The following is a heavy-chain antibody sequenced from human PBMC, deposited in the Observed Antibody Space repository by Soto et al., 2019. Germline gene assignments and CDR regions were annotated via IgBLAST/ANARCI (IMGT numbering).Heavy chain of an antibody. CDR3: AKEKDRIFDY. V-gene: IGHV3-43*01. CDR2: ITWDAGSA. Sequence: EVQLVVSGGLVVRPGGSLRLSCAGSGFTLDDHTMHWVGQAPGKGLEWVSLITWDAGSAFYADSVRGRFTISRDNSKNSLYLQMNSLRTEDSALYYCAKEKDRIFDYWGRGTPVTVSS. J-gene: IGHJ4*02. CDR1: GFTLDDHT.